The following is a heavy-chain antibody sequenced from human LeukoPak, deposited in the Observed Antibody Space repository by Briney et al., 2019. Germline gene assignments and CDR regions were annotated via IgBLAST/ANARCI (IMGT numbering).Heavy chain of an antibody. CDR2: INSDGSTT. D-gene: IGHD5-18*01. Sequence: GGSLRFSGAVSGFTFSTYWMHWVRQAPGKGLVWVSRINSDGSTTSYADSVKGRFTISRDNAKNSLYLQMNSLRDEDTAVYYCASVYSYGYFDYWGQGTLVTVSS. V-gene: IGHV3-74*01. CDR3: ASVYSYGYFDY. CDR1: GFTFSTYW. J-gene: IGHJ4*02.